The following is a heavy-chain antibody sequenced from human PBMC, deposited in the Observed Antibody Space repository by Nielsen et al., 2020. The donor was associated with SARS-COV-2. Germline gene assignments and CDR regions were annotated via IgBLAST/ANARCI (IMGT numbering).Heavy chain of an antibody. CDR3: ANLGGYYDDFDY. Sequence: SLKISRAASGFTFDDYAMHWVRQAPGKGLEWVSGISWNSGSIGYADSVKGRFTISRDNAKNSLYLQMNSLRAEDTALYYCANLGGYYDDFDYWGQGTLVTVSS. CDR2: ISWNSGSI. V-gene: IGHV3-9*01. CDR1: GFTFDDYA. D-gene: IGHD3-22*01. J-gene: IGHJ4*02.